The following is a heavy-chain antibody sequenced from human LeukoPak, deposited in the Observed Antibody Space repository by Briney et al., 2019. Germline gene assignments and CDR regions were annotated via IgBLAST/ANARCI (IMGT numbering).Heavy chain of an antibody. Sequence: PSETLSLTCTVSGGSISSSSYYWGWIRQPPGKGLEWIGSIYYSGSTYYNPSLKSRVTISVDTSKNQFSPKLSSVTAADTAVYYCARDKAGNAEYFQHWGQGTLVTVSS. CDR2: IYYSGST. CDR1: GGSISSSSYY. CDR3: ARDKAGNAEYFQH. V-gene: IGHV4-39*02. D-gene: IGHD1-1*01. J-gene: IGHJ1*01.